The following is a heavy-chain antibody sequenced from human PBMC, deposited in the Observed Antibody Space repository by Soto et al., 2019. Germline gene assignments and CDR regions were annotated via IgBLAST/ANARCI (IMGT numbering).Heavy chain of an antibody. Sequence: QVQLVQSGAEVKKPGASVKVSCKASGYTFTSYDINWVRQATGQGLEWMGWMNPNSGNTGYAQKFQGRVTMTMNTSISTAYMELSSLXSEDXXVYYCAXXXXXXXARRDYYYMDGWGKGTTVTVSS. CDR3: AXXXXXXXARRDYYYMDG. CDR1: GYTFTSYD. J-gene: IGHJ6*03. CDR2: MNPNSGNT. V-gene: IGHV1-8*01.